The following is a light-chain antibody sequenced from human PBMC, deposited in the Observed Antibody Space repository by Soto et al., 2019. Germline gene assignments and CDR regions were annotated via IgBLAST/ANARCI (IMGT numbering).Light chain of an antibody. CDR3: QHYNSFSTT. V-gene: IGKV1-5*01. CDR2: DAS. CDR1: QSISSS. J-gene: IGKJ2*01. Sequence: IQMTQSPSTLSASAGDRVTITCRASQSISSSLAWYQHKSGRAPELLIYDASILESGVPSRFSGSGSGTEFTLTISSLQADAFANYYCQHYNSFSTTFGKGTKLEIK.